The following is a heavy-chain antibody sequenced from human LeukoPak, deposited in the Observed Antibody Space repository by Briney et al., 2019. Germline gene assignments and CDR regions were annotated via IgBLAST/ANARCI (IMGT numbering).Heavy chain of an antibody. D-gene: IGHD5-18*01. J-gene: IGHJ4*02. CDR1: GGSFSGYY. CDR2: INHSGST. Sequence: PSETLSLTCAVYGGSFSGYYWSWIRQPPGKGLEWIGEINHSGSTNYNPSLKSRVTISVDTSKNQFSLKLSSVTAADTAVYYCARVGYSYGYGPQLDYWGQGTLVTVSS. CDR3: ARVGYSYGYGPQLDY. V-gene: IGHV4-34*01.